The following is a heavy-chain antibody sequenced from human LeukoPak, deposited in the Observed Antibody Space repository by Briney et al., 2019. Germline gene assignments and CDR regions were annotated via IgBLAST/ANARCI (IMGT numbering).Heavy chain of an antibody. Sequence: EASVKVSCKASGYTFTSYGISWVRQAPGQGLEWMGWISAYNGNTNYAQKLQGRVTMTTDTSTSTAYMELRSLRSDDTAVYYCARRIHYYESSAHAFDIWGQGTMVTVSS. J-gene: IGHJ3*02. CDR1: GYTFTSYG. D-gene: IGHD3-22*01. CDR3: ARRIHYYESSAHAFDI. V-gene: IGHV1-18*01. CDR2: ISAYNGNT.